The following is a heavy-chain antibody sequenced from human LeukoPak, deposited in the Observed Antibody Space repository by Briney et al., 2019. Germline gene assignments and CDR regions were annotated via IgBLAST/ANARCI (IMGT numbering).Heavy chain of an antibody. Sequence: PGRSLRLSCAASGFTFSSYGMHWVRQAPGKGLEWVAVISYDGSNKYYADSVKGRFTISRDNSKNTLYLQMNSLRAEDTAVYYCAKSTFDDFWSGALDYWGQGTLGTVSS. D-gene: IGHD3-3*01. J-gene: IGHJ4*02. V-gene: IGHV3-30*18. CDR2: ISYDGSNK. CDR1: GFTFSSYG. CDR3: AKSTFDDFWSGALDY.